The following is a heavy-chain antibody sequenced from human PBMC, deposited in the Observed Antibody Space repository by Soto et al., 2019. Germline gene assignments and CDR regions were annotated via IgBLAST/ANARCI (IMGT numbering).Heavy chain of an antibody. CDR2: IYYSGST. CDR1: GGSIGSGDYY. J-gene: IGHJ6*02. CDR3: ARAPFEIFGVVIRSGGMDV. V-gene: IGHV4-30-4*01. D-gene: IGHD3-3*01. Sequence: SETLSLTCTVSGGSIGSGDYYWSWISQPPGKGLEWIGYIYYSGSTYYNPSLKSRVTISVDTSKNQFSLKLSSVTAADTAVYYCARAPFEIFGVVIRSGGMDVWGQGTTVTVSS.